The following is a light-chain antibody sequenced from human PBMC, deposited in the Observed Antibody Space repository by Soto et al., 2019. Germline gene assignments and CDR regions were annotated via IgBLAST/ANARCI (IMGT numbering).Light chain of an antibody. V-gene: IGKV3-20*01. CDR1: QSVSSSY. CDR2: RTS. J-gene: IGKJ1*01. Sequence: EIVLTQSPGTLSLSPGERATLSCRASQSVSSSYLAWYQQKPGQAPRLLIYRTSNRATGIPDRFSGSGSGTDFTFTISRLEPEDFAVYWCQQYDSSPRTFGQ. CDR3: QQYDSSPRT.